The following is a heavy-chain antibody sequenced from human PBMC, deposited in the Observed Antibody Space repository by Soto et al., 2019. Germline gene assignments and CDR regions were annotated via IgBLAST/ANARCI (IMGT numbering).Heavy chain of an antibody. Sequence: HPGGSLRLSCAASGFTFSSYAMSWVRQAPGKGLEWVSAISGSGGSTYYADSVKGRFTISRDNSKNTLYLQMNSLRAEDTAVYYCAKDPAAAGYNWFDPWGQGTLVTVSS. CDR1: GFTFSSYA. CDR2: ISGSGGST. CDR3: AKDPAAAGYNWFDP. J-gene: IGHJ5*02. V-gene: IGHV3-23*01. D-gene: IGHD6-13*01.